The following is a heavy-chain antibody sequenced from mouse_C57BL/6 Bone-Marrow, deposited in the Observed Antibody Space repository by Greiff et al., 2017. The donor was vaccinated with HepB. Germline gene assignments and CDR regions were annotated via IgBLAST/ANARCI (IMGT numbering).Heavy chain of an antibody. V-gene: IGHV14-4*01. J-gene: IGHJ3*01. CDR1: GFNIKDDY. Sequence: VQLKESGAELVRPGASVKLSCTASGFNIKDDYMHWVKQRPEQGLEWIGWIDPENGDTEYASKFQGKATITADTSSNTAYLQLSSLTSEDTAVYYCTTSGNYAWFAYWGQGTLVTVSA. CDR3: TTSGNYAWFAY. CDR2: IDPENGDT. D-gene: IGHD2-1*01.